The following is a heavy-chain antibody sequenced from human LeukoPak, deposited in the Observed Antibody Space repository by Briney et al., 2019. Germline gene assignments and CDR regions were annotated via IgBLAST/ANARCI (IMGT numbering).Heavy chain of an antibody. D-gene: IGHD4-11*01. J-gene: IGHJ6*03. CDR1: GFTFSGCC. CDR3: ASDGDYTNYLCYMDV. CDR2: IRYDGSDK. Sequence: PGGSLILCCAAAGFTFSGCCMHWGRRAPGRGLEWGSFIRYDGSDKYYADSVKGRFTISRDNAKNSLSLQMNSLRAEDTAVYYCASDGDYTNYLCYMDVWGQGTTVTVSS. V-gene: IGHV3-30*02.